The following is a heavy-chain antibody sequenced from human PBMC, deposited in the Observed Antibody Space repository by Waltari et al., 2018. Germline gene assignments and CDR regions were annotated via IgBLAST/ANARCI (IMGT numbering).Heavy chain of an antibody. D-gene: IGHD5-12*01. V-gene: IGHV3-21*01. Sequence: EVQLVESGGGLVKPGGSLRLSCAASGFTFSSYSLNWVRQAPGKGLEWVSSISSSSSYIYYADSVKGRFTISRDNAKNSLYLQMNSLRAEDTAVYYCARDRSVQKLVAVFDYWGQGTLVTVSS. CDR3: ARDRSVQKLVAVFDY. J-gene: IGHJ4*02. CDR1: GFTFSSYS. CDR2: ISSSSSYI.